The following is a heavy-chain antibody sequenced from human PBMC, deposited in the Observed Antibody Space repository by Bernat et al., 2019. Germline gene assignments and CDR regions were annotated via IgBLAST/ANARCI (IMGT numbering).Heavy chain of an antibody. V-gene: IGHV3-15*01. CDR1: GLSLTDAW. Sequence: EVHQVESGGDLVKPGGSLRLSCAVSGLSLTDAWMSWVRQAPGKGLEWVGRSKGKIDGGTTDYAAPVKGRFTMSRDESKNTLYLEMNSVKLEDTAVYYCTTDNGVSAFDIWGQGTRVTVSS. D-gene: IGHD2-8*01. J-gene: IGHJ3*02. CDR3: TTDNGVSAFDI. CDR2: SKGKIDGGTT.